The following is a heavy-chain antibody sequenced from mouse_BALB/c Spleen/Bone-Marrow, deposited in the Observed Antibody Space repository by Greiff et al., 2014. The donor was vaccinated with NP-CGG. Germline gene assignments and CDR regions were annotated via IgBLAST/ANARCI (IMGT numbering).Heavy chain of an antibody. J-gene: IGHJ2*01. CDR3: ARRGWDGYFDY. CDR1: GFTFSSYY. Sequence: LVKLGGSLKLSCAASGFTFSSYYISWVRQTPYKSLELVSSINSNGGSTYYPDTVKGRFTISRDNAKNTLYLQMSSLKSEDTALYYCARRGWDGYFDYWGQGTTLTVSS. CDR2: INSNGGST. V-gene: IGHV5-6-2*01. D-gene: IGHD4-1*01.